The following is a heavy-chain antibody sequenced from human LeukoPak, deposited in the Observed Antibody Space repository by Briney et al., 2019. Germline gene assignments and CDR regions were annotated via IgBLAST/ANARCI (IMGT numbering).Heavy chain of an antibody. D-gene: IGHD6-6*01. CDR2: ISYDGSNK. J-gene: IGHJ4*02. Sequence: GRSLRLSCAASGFTLSSYGMHWVRQAPGKGLEWVAVISYDGSNKYYADSVKGRFTISRDNSKNTLYLQMNSLRAEDTAVYYCAKDEGEGPSDYWGQGTLVTVSS. CDR1: GFTLSSYG. V-gene: IGHV3-30*18. CDR3: AKDEGEGPSDY.